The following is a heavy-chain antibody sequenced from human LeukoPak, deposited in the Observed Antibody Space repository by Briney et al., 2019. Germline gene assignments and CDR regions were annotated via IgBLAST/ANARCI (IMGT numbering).Heavy chain of an antibody. J-gene: IGHJ6*03. CDR1: GGSTSNYY. V-gene: IGHV4-59*08. Sequence: SKTLSLTCTVSGGSTSNYYWSWIRQPPGKGLEWIGYIFYSGSTNYNPSLKSRVTISIDTSKNQFSLNLSSVTAADTAVYYCARGPTRYYMDVWGKGTMVTVSS. CDR2: IFYSGST. CDR3: ARGPTRYYMDV.